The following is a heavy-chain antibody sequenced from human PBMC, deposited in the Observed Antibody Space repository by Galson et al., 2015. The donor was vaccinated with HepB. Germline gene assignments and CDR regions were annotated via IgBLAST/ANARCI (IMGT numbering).Heavy chain of an antibody. Sequence: SLRLSCATSGFTFSSYVMAWVRQAPGKGLEWVSSINAVGNTNYADSVKGRFTISRDYSNSVLFLQMTSLRAEDTALYYCAKGVAAAGHHFDYWGQGTLVTVSS. CDR1: GFTFSSYV. V-gene: IGHV3-23*01. CDR2: INAVGNT. J-gene: IGHJ4*02. D-gene: IGHD2-2*01. CDR3: AKGVAAAGHHFDY.